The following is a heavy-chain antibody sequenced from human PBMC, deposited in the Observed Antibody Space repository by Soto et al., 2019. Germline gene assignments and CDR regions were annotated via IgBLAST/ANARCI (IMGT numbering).Heavy chain of an antibody. Sequence: QVQLVQSGAEVKKPGASVKVSCKASGYTFTGHYMHWVRQAPGQGLEWMGWINPNSGGTNYAQKFQGWVTMTRDTSISTADLELNRLKSNDTAVYYCARGGRCTSGGSSPYNWGQGTLVTVSS. D-gene: IGHD2-15*01. CDR3: ARGGRCTSGGSSPYN. V-gene: IGHV1-2*04. J-gene: IGHJ4*02. CDR1: GYTFTGHY. CDR2: INPNSGGT.